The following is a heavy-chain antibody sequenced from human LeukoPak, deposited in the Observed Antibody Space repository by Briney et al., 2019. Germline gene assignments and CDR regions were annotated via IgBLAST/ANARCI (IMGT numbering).Heavy chain of an antibody. V-gene: IGHV3-30*02. CDR2: INYNGRAK. CDR1: GFTFSSFG. J-gene: IGHJ4*02. Sequence: PGGSLRLSCAASGFTFSSFGMHWVRQAPGKGLEWVSFINYNGRAKYYADSVKGRFTISRDSSKNTLSLQMNSLRAEDTAVYFCAKDSPTYYADSWGQGTLVTVSS. D-gene: IGHD2/OR15-2a*01. CDR3: AKDSPTYYADS.